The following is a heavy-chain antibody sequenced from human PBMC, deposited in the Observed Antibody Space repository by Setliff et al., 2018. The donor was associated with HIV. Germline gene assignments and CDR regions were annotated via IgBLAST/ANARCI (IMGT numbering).Heavy chain of an antibody. CDR1: GFTFENFG. D-gene: IGHD3-16*01. Sequence: PGGSLRLSCTVSGFTFENFGMHWIRQAPGKGLEWLALIWYDGSKKYYADSVEGRFTISRDNSKNTLFLEMNSLRPEDTAVYYCARDRGTPDMCFDPWGQGTLVTVSS. J-gene: IGHJ5*02. CDR3: ARDRGTPDMCFDP. CDR2: IWYDGSKK. V-gene: IGHV3-30*02.